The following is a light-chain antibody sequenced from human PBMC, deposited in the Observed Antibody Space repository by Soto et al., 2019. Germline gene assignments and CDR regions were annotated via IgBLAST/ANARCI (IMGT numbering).Light chain of an antibody. CDR3: QSYDSLSASRV. CDR2: GNS. V-gene: IGLV1-40*01. Sequence: QSVLTQPPSVSGAPGQRVTISCTGSSSNIGAGYDVHWYQQLPGAAPRLVIYGNSNRPSGVPDRFSASKSGTSASLAITGLQAEDEADYYCQSYDSLSASRVFGGGTKVTVL. CDR1: SSNIGAGYD. J-gene: IGLJ3*02.